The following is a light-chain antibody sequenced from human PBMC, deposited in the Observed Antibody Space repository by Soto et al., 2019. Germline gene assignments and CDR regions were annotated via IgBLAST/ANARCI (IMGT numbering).Light chain of an antibody. CDR3: QQRSNWPPVT. Sequence: EIVLTQSPATLSLSPGERATLSCRASQSVSSYLAWYQQKPGQAPRLLIYDASNRATGIPARFSGSGSGTDFTRTIRSLEPEDFAVYYCQQRSNWPPVTFGGGTKVEIK. CDR2: DAS. CDR1: QSVSSY. J-gene: IGKJ4*01. V-gene: IGKV3-11*01.